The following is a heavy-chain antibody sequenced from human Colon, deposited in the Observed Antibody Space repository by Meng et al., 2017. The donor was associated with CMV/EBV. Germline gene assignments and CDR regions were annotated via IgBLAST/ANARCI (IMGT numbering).Heavy chain of an antibody. D-gene: IGHD3-16*01. J-gene: IGHJ1*01. Sequence: QVQLAQSGAGVRRPGASVKVSCKASGYSFTGYYIHWVRQAPGQGLEWMGWMDPTTGRTDYAQKFQGTVTMTRDTSISTAYLELSRLTSDDTAVYYCASHSSYVWGSHHWGQGTLVTVSS. V-gene: IGHV1-2*02. CDR1: GYSFTGYY. CDR3: ASHSSYVWGSHH. CDR2: MDPTTGRT.